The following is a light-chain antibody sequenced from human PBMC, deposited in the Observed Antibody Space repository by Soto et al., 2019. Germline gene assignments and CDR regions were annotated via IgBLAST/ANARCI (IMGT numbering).Light chain of an antibody. V-gene: IGLV7-43*01. J-gene: IGLJ3*02. CDR3: LFFSGGAWV. Sequence: QTVVTQEPSLTVSPGGTVTLTCASSTGAVTSGYYPNWFQQKPGQAPRALIYNTNNKHSGTPARFSGSLLGGTAALTLSGVQPEDEAEYYCLFFSGGAWVFGGGTKLTVL. CDR2: NTN. CDR1: TGAVTSGYY.